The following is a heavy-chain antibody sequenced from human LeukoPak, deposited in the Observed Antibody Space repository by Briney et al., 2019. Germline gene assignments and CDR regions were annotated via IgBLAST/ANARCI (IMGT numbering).Heavy chain of an antibody. CDR3: ARDLYGGVDY. J-gene: IGHJ4*02. CDR2: IGTNGGST. Sequence: PGGSLRLSCAASGFTFINFAMSWVRQAPGKGLEWVSAIGTNGGSTYYADSVKGRFTISRDNSKNTLFLQMNNLRAEGTAVYYCARDLYGGVDYWGQGTLVTVSS. CDR1: GFTFINFA. D-gene: IGHD4-23*01. V-gene: IGHV3-23*01.